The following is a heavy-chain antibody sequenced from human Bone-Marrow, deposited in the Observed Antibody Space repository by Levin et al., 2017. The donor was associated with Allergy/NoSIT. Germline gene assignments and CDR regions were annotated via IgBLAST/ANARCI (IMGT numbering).Heavy chain of an antibody. J-gene: IGHJ6*02. D-gene: IGHD3-10*01. V-gene: IGHV2-70*01. Sequence: SGPTLVKPTQTLTLTCTFSGFSLSTSGMCVSWIRQPPGKALEWLALIDWDDDKYYSTSLKTRLTISKDTSKNQVVLTMTNMDPVDTATYYCARMVYYGSGPPPGLGYYYGMDVWGQGTTVTVSS. CDR1: GFSLSTSGMC. CDR3: ARMVYYGSGPPPGLGYYYGMDV. CDR2: IDWDDDK.